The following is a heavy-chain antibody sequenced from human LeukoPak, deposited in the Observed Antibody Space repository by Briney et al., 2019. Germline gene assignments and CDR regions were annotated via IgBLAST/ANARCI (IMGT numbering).Heavy chain of an antibody. V-gene: IGHV4-39*07. CDR1: GGSISSSSYY. J-gene: IGHJ4*02. CDR3: ARWDGSYAYYFDY. CDR2: MYYSGGST. D-gene: IGHD1-26*01. Sequence: SETLSLTCTVSGGSISSSSYYWGWIRQPPGKGLEWIGSMYYSGGSTYYNPSLKSRVTISVDTSKNHFSLKLSSVTAADTAVYYCARWDGSYAYYFDYWGQGTLVTVSS.